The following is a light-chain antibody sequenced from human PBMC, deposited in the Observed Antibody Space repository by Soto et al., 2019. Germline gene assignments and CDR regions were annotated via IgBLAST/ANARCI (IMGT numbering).Light chain of an antibody. CDR2: EVS. Sequence: QSVLTQPASVSGSPGQSITISCTGTSSDIGAYTSVSWYQQHPGKAPKVMIYEVSKRPSGVSNRFSGSKSDNTASLTISGLQGEDEAHYYCSSYKSDNRSYVFGNGKKVTVL. CDR1: SSDIGAYTS. V-gene: IGLV2-14*01. CDR3: SSYKSDNRSYV. J-gene: IGLJ1*01.